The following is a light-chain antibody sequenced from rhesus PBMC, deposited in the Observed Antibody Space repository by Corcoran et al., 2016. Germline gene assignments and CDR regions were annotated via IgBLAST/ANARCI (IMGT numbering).Light chain of an antibody. J-gene: IGKJ2*01. V-gene: IGKV3-10*01. CDR2: GAS. CDR3: YQHSSGYS. CDR1: QRVSSY. Sequence: QVILTQSPATLSLSPGERATLSCRASQRVSSYLAWYQQKPGQAPRLLIYGASSRATVIPDRFGGSGAGSGFTLTISSMEPEDVGVYHCYQHSSGYSFGQGTKVEIK.